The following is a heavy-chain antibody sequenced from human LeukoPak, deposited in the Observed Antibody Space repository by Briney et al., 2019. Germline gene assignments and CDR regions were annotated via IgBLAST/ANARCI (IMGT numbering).Heavy chain of an antibody. CDR3: ARGPLTVTRGFDP. D-gene: IGHD4-17*01. V-gene: IGHV4-4*07. J-gene: IGHJ5*02. CDR2: IYTSGST. Sequence: PSETLSLTCTVSGGSISGNYYWSWIRQPAGKGLEWIGRIYTSGSTHYNPSLKSRVTMSVDTSKNQFSLKLSSVTAADTAVYYCARGPLTVTRGFDPWGQGTLVTVSS. CDR1: GGSISGNYY.